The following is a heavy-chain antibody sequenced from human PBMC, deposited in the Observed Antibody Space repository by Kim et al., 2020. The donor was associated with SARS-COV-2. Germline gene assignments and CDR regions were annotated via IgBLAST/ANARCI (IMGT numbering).Heavy chain of an antibody. Sequence: GGSLRLSCAASGFTFSLYSINWVRQAPGKGLEWVSSISSSTGYIYYAASVKGRFTISRDNAKNSLYLQMNSLRAEDTAVYYCARESPGTGYYDSWGQGTL. V-gene: IGHV3-21*01. J-gene: IGHJ4*02. CDR2: ISSSTGYI. CDR1: GFTFSLYS. CDR3: ARESPGTGYYDS.